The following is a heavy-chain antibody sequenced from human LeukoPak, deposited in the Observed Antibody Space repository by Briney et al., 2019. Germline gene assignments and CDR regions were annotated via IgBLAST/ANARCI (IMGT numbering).Heavy chain of an antibody. V-gene: IGHV4-38-2*02. CDR3: ARALRSGSNYFFYGMDV. CDR1: GYSINSGYF. CDR2: IFHSGTT. J-gene: IGHJ6*04. D-gene: IGHD3-10*01. Sequence: SETLSLTCTVSGYSINSGYFWGWIRQPPGKGLECIGTIFHSGTTYYNPSLKSRVTISLDTSTNDFSLKLSSVTAADTAVYYCARALRSGSNYFFYGMDVWGKGTTVTVSS.